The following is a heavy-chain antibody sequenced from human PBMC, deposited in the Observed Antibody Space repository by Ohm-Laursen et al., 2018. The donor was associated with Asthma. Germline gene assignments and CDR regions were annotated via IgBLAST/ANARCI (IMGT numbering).Heavy chain of an antibody. CDR3: ARDRDGDYVLDY. CDR2: ISGSGDST. D-gene: IGHD4-17*01. Sequence: SLRLSCAVSGFTFSIYAMTWVRQAPGKGLEWVSIISGSGDSTFYADSVKGRFTSSRDSSKNTLYLQMNSLRAEDTAVYYCARDRDGDYVLDYWGQGTLVTVSS. J-gene: IGHJ4*02. V-gene: IGHV3-23*01. CDR1: GFTFSIYA.